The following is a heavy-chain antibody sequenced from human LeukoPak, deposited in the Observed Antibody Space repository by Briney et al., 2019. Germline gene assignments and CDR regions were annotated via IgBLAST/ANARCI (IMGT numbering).Heavy chain of an antibody. V-gene: IGHV4-31*03. Sequence: SETLSLTCNVSGGSISSGGYYWSWIRQHPGKGLEWIGYIYYSGSTYYNPSLKSRVTISVDTSKNQFSLKLSSVTAADTAVYYCARSPRPTIFGVADAQFDYWGQGTLVTVSS. CDR1: GGSISSGGYY. J-gene: IGHJ4*02. CDR3: ARSPRPTIFGVADAQFDY. D-gene: IGHD3-3*01. CDR2: IYYSGST.